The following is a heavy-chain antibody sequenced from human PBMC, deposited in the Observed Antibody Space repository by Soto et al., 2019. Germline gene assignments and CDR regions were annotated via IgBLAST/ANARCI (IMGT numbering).Heavy chain of an antibody. Sequence: HPGGSLRLSCEASGFTFRSYWMTWVRQAPGKGLEWVANIKQDGTEKYYVDSVKGRFNISRDNAKNSIHLQMNSLRAEDTAVYYCAETPPPFWAKIPYGMDVWGQGTTVTVSS. CDR3: AETPPPFWAKIPYGMDV. J-gene: IGHJ6*02. D-gene: IGHD5-12*01. V-gene: IGHV3-7*03. CDR2: IKQDGTEK. CDR1: GFTFRSYW.